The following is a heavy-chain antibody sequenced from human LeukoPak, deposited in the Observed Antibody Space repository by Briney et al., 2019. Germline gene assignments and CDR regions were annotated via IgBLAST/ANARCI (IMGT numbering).Heavy chain of an antibody. CDR1: GGSVSSSNYY. D-gene: IGHD5-18*01. CDR2: TYYRGST. V-gene: IGHV4-39*01. CDR3: VRQGGYSHGSVLGH. Sequence: SETLSLTCTVSGGSVSSSNYYWGWIRQPPGKGLEWIGSTYYRGSTEYNPSLKSRVIISVDTSKNQFSLKLSSVTAADTAVYYCVRQGGYSHGSVLGHWGQGTLVTVSS. J-gene: IGHJ4*02.